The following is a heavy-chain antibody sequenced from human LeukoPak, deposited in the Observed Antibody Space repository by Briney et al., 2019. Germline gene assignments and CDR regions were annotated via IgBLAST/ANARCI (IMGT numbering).Heavy chain of an antibody. J-gene: IGHJ2*01. CDR1: GASISSSGFS. D-gene: IGHD3-10*01. CDR3: AGRVSGSGNLYL. V-gene: IGHV4-39*01. CDR2: IFSDGAT. Sequence: SETLSLTCTVSGASISSSGFSWVWIRQPPGKGLEWIGNIFSDGATYYNPSLESRVSISVDTSKNQFSLKLSSVTAADTAMYYCAGRVSGSGNLYLWGRGTLVTVSS.